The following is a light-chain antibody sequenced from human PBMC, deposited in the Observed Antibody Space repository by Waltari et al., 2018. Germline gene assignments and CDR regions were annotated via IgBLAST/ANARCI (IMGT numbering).Light chain of an antibody. J-gene: IGKJ5*01. CDR2: DAS. CDR1: QNIGSH. Sequence: IVMTQSPAPLPVSPGGRVTLSCRASQNIGSHFAWYQQKPGQAPRLLIFDASTRATGIPARFGGSGSGTEFTLTISSLQSEDSAIYYCQHYHNWPSTFGQGTRLEIK. V-gene: IGKV3-15*01. CDR3: QHYHNWPST.